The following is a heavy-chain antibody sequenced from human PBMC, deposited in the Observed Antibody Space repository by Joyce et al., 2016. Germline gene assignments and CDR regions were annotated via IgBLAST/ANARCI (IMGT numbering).Heavy chain of an antibody. Sequence: KPSETLSLTCTVSGDFVSSGSYFWSWIRQPPRKTLEWLGYISYTGNTNFNPSFKSRLTISIDTSNGQFSLKLGSVTAADTAVYFCASLHSYPSGVFDFWGPGSLVSVSS. J-gene: IGHJ4*02. CDR3: ASLHSYPSGVFDF. V-gene: IGHV4-61*01. CDR2: ISYTGNT. CDR1: GDFVSSGSYF. D-gene: IGHD1-26*01.